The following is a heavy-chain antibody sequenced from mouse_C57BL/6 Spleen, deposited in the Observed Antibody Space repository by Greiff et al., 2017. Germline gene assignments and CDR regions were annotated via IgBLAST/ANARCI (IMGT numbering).Heavy chain of an antibody. CDR1: GYTFTSYG. V-gene: IGHV1-81*01. CDR3: ARGKGSSYDWYYFDY. Sequence: QVQLQQSGAELARPGASVKLSCKASGYTFTSYGISWVKQRTGQGLEWIGEIYPRSGNTYYNEKFKGKATLTADKSSSTAYMELRSLTSEDSAVSFCARGKGSSYDWYYFDYWGQGTTLTVSS. CDR2: IYPRSGNT. J-gene: IGHJ2*01. D-gene: IGHD1-1*01.